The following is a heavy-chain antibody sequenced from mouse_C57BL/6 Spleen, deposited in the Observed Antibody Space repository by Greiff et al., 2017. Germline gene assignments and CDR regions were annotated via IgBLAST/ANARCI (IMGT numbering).Heavy chain of an antibody. Sequence: VQLQQPGAELVKPGASVKLSCKASGYTFTSYWMHWVKQRPGQGLEWIGMIHPNSGSTNYNEKFKSKATLTVDKSSSTAYMQLSSLTSEDSAVYYCARHYGSSFAWFAYWGQGTLVTVS. CDR3: ARHYGSSFAWFAY. V-gene: IGHV1-64*01. CDR1: GYTFTSYW. CDR2: IHPNSGST. D-gene: IGHD1-1*01. J-gene: IGHJ3*01.